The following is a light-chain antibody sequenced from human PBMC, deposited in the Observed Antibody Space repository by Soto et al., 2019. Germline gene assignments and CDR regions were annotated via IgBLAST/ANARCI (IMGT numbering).Light chain of an antibody. CDR3: VLYMGSGLWV. V-gene: IGLV8-61*01. J-gene: IGLJ3*02. CDR1: SDSVSSTYY. Sequence: QTVVTQEPSFSVSPGRTVTLTCGLSSDSVSSTYYPSWYQQTPGQAPRTLIYNTNTRSSGVPDRFSGSILGNKAALTITGAQADDESDYYCVLYMGSGLWVFGGGTKLTVL. CDR2: NTN.